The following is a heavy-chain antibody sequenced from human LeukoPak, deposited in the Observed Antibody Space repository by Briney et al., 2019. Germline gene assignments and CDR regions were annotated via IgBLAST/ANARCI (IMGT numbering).Heavy chain of an antibody. D-gene: IGHD3-22*01. V-gene: IGHV3-9*01. J-gene: IGHJ3*02. CDR2: ISWNSGSI. CDR1: GFTFDDYA. Sequence: GGSLRLSCAASGFTFDDYAMHWVRQAPGKGLEWVSGISWNSGSIGYADSVKGRFTISRDNAKNSLYLQMNSLRAEDTALYYCAKGRYYYDSSGYDDAFDIWGQGTMVTVSS. CDR3: AKGRYYYDSSGYDDAFDI.